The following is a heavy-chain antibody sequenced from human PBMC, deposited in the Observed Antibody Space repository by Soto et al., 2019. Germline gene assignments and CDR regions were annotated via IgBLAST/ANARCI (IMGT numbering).Heavy chain of an antibody. V-gene: IGHV3-30*18. J-gene: IGHJ4*02. CDR2: ISNEGRSK. CDR1: GFTFRSHG. D-gene: IGHD3-3*01. CDR3: AKQYEFGGLEDY. Sequence: QVQLVESGGGVVQPGTYLRLSCAASGFTFRSHGMHWVRQVPGRGLEWVAAISNEGRSKYYAGSVKGRFSISRDNSENTMYLQMNSLRVEDTAMYYCAKQYEFGGLEDYWGQGTLVTVSS.